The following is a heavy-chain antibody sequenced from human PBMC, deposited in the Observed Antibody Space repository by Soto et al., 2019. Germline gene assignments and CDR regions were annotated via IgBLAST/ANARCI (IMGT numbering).Heavy chain of an antibody. V-gene: IGHV1-69*13. CDR3: ARDSLRYCSGGSCADAFDI. CDR1: GGTFSSYA. J-gene: IGHJ3*02. Sequence: SVKVSCKASGGTFSSYAISWVRQAPGQGLEWMGGIIPIFGTANYAQKFQGRVTITADESTSTAYMELSSLRSEDTAVYYCARDSLRYCSGGSCADAFDIWGQGTMVTVSS. D-gene: IGHD2-15*01. CDR2: IIPIFGTA.